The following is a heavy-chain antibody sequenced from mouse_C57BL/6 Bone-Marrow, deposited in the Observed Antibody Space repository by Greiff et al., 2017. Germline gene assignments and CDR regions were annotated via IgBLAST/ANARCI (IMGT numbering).Heavy chain of an antibody. V-gene: IGHV1-52*01. J-gene: IGHJ3*01. D-gene: IGHD2-3*01. CDR3: ARNYDGYRWFAY. Sequence: QVQLQQPGAELVRPGSSVKLSCKASGYTFTSYWMHWVKQRPIQGLEWIGNIDPSDSETHYNQKFKDKATLTVDKSSSTAYMQLSSLTSEDSAVYYCARNYDGYRWFAYWGQGTLVTVSA. CDR2: IDPSDSET. CDR1: GYTFTSYW.